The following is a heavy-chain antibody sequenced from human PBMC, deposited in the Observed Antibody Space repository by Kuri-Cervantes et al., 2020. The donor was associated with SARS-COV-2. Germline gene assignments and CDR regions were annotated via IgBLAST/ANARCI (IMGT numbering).Heavy chain of an antibody. CDR2: IYYSGST. CDR1: GGSISSYY. CDR3: ARDFGYCSGGSCSEDALDI. V-gene: IGHV4-59*01. Sequence: GSLRLSCTVSGGSISSYYWSWIRQPPGKGLEWIGYIYYSGSTNYNPSLKSRVTISVDTSKNQFSLKLSSVTAADTAVYYCARDFGYCSGGSCSEDALDIWGQGQWSPSPQ. J-gene: IGHJ3*02. D-gene: IGHD2-15*01.